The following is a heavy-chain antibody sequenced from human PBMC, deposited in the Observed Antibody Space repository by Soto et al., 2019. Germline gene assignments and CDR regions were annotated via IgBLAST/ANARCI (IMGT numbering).Heavy chain of an antibody. CDR1: GFSFSSYA. J-gene: IGHJ4*02. CDR2: ISGSDAST. D-gene: IGHD3-10*01. V-gene: IGHV3-23*01. CDR3: AKDRGVSGSYYNY. Sequence: EVQLLESGGGLVQPGGSLRLSCTASGFSFSSYAMSWVRQAPGKGLEWVSGISGSDASTYFADSVKGRFTISRDNSKNTLYLQMNSLRAEDTAVYYCAKDRGVSGSYYNYWGQGTLVTVSS.